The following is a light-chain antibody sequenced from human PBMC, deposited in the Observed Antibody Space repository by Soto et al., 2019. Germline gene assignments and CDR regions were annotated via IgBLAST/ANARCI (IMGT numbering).Light chain of an antibody. CDR1: QSVSSSY. J-gene: IGKJ1*01. Sequence: ETVLTQSPVIPSCSTGQKGNLYLXXSQSVSSSYLAWYQQKPGQAPRLLIYGASSRATGIPDRFSGSGSGTDFTLTISRLEPEDFAVYYCQQYGSSPWTFGQGTKVDIK. V-gene: IGKV3-20*01. CDR2: GAS. CDR3: QQYGSSPWT.